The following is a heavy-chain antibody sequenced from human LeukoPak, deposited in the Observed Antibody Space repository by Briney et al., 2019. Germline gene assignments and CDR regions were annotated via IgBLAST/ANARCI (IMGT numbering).Heavy chain of an antibody. Sequence: SETPSLTCTVSGGSISSSDYYWGWIRQPPGKGLEWIGSIFYSGSTYYNPSLKSPVTISADMSKNYFSLRLSSVTAADTATYYCARHRRYYGSGSYYSDFDSWGQGILVTVSS. CDR1: GGSISSSDYY. J-gene: IGHJ4*02. D-gene: IGHD3-10*01. CDR2: IFYSGST. V-gene: IGHV4-39*01. CDR3: ARHRRYYGSGSYYSDFDS.